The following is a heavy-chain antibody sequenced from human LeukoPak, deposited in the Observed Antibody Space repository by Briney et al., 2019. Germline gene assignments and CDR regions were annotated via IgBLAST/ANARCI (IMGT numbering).Heavy chain of an antibody. Sequence: GRSLRLSCAASGFTFSSYGMHWVRQAPGKGLEWVAVIWYDGSNEYYADSVKGRFTISRDNSKNTLYLQMNSLRAEDTAVYYCARDLTAMDGYLGYYFDYWGLGTLVTVSS. D-gene: IGHD5-18*01. CDR3: ARDLTAMDGYLGYYFDY. CDR1: GFTFSSYG. J-gene: IGHJ4*02. V-gene: IGHV3-33*01. CDR2: IWYDGSNE.